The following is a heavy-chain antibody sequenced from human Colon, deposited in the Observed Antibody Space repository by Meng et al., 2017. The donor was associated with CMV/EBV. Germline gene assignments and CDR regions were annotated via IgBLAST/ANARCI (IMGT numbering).Heavy chain of an antibody. J-gene: IGHJ4*02. V-gene: IGHV3-7*01. CDR2: IKKDGSER. CDR1: GLDFNNHW. Sequence: GGSLRLSCTASGLDFNNHWMNWVRQVPGKGLEWLANIKKDGSERNYVDSVKGRFTISRDNTQNSLYLQMSSLRVEDTAMYYCMTPTGSSDYWGQGTLVTVSS. D-gene: IGHD6-6*01. CDR3: MTPTGSSDY.